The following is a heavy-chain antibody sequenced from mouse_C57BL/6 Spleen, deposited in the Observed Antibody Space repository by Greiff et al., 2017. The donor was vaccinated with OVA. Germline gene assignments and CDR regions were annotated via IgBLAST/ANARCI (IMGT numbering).Heavy chain of an antibody. CDR3: ARANYYGNYVDY. CDR2: INYDGSST. Sequence: EVKLMESEGGLVQPGSSMKLSCTASGFTFSDYYMAWVRQVPEKGLEWVANINYDGSSTYYLDSLKSRFIISRDNAKNILYLQMSSLKSEDTATYYCARANYYGNYVDYWGKGTTLTVSS. CDR1: GFTFSDYY. V-gene: IGHV5-16*01. D-gene: IGHD2-1*01. J-gene: IGHJ2*01.